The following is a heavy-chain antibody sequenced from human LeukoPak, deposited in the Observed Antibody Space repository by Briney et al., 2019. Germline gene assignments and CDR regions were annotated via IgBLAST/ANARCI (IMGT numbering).Heavy chain of an antibody. Sequence: SETLSLTCAVYGGSFSGYYWSWIRQPPGKGLEWIGEINHSGSTNYNPSLKSRVTISVDTSKNQFSLKLSSVTAADTAVYYCARVRDHLDRTPDYYYYMDVWGKGTTVTVSS. CDR2: INHSGST. CDR3: ARVRDHLDRTPDYYYYMDV. V-gene: IGHV4-34*01. J-gene: IGHJ6*03. D-gene: IGHD1-14*01. CDR1: GGSFSGYY.